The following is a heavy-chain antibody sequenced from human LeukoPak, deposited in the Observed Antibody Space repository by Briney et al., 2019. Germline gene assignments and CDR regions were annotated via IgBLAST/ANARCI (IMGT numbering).Heavy chain of an antibody. D-gene: IGHD3-10*02. V-gene: IGHV3-30*01. Sequence: GRSLRLSCAASGFTFRSYAMPWVRQAPGKGQEWVAVISYYGSNKYYADSVKGRFTISRDNSKNTLYLQMNSLRAEDTAVYYCASGGTTFVDYWGQGTLVTVSS. CDR3: ASGGTTFVDY. CDR1: GFTFRSYA. J-gene: IGHJ4*02. CDR2: ISYYGSNK.